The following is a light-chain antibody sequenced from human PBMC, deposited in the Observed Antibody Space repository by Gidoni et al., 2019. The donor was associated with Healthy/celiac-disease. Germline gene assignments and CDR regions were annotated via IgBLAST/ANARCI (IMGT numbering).Light chain of an antibody. CDR3: NSRDSSGSRV. CDR1: SLRSYY. V-gene: IGLV3-19*01. J-gene: IGLJ3*02. Sequence: SSELTQDPAVSVALGQTVRITCQGASLRSYYASRYQQKPGQAPVLVIYGKNNRPSGIPDRFSGSSSGNTASLTITGAQAEDEADYYCNSRDSSGSRVFGGGTKLTVL. CDR2: GKN.